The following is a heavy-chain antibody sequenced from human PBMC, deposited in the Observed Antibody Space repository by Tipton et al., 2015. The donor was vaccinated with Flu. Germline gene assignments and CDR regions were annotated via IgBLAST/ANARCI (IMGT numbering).Heavy chain of an antibody. Sequence: TLSLTCTVSSGSIRSTNYFCAWIRQPPGKRLELIGSIYPSGTTYYNPSLKSRVTISVDTSKSQFSLMLRSVTAADTAVYYCARVPEWLGYGFDIWGQGTLVTVSS. D-gene: IGHD3-3*01. V-gene: IGHV4-39*01. CDR2: IYPSGTT. CDR1: SGSIRSTNYF. J-gene: IGHJ3*02. CDR3: ARVPEWLGYGFDI.